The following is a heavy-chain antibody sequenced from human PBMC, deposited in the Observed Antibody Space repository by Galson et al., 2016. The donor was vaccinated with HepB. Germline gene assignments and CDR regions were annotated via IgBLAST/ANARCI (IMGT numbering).Heavy chain of an antibody. V-gene: IGHV4-39*01. J-gene: IGHJ5*02. D-gene: IGHD3-16*01. CDR1: GGSFSSSAYY. CDR3: ARRYHDDYVWGSQNWFDP. CDR2: LYSDGTTDYTT. Sequence: SETLSLTCTVSGGSFSSSAYYWGWIRQSPGKGLEWIGSLYSDGTTDYTTDYNPSLESRITISVDTSKNQFSLKLTSVTAADTAVYYCARRYHDDYVWGSQNWFDPWGQGTLVTVSS.